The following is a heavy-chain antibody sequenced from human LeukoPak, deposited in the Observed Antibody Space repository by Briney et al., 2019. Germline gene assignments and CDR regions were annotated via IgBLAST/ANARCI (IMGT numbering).Heavy chain of an antibody. Sequence: PSQTLSLTWTLSGGSISSDHWTCIRRPPGKGLEWIGYIYYSGSTNYNPSLKSRVTISVDTSKNQLSLKLNSVTAADTAVYYCARWSGERSAFDIWGQGTMVTVSS. CDR2: IYYSGST. J-gene: IGHJ3*02. CDR3: ARWSGERSAFDI. V-gene: IGHV4-59*01. CDR1: GGSISSDH. D-gene: IGHD3-3*01.